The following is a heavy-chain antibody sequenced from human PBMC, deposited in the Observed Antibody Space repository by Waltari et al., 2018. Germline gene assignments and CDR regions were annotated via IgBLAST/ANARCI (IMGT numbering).Heavy chain of an antibody. V-gene: IGHV3-7*01. J-gene: IGHJ2*01. Sequence: EVQLVESGGGLVQPWGSLRLSCAVSGFVFSIHWTSWVLQFRGKGLEWVAKKKQDGSEIYYVDAVKGRFTISRDNAKNSLYLQMNSLRAEDTAMYYCARDGEYCSGDKCYSYWYFDLWGRGTLVTVSS. D-gene: IGHD2-15*01. CDR1: GFVFSIHW. CDR3: ARDGEYCSGDKCYSYWYFDL. CDR2: KKQDGSEI.